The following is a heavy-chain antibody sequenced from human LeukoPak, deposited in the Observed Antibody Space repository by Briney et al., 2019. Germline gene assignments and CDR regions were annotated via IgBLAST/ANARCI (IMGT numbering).Heavy chain of an antibody. CDR1: GFTFDDYA. V-gene: IGHV3-43D*03. J-gene: IGHJ4*02. Sequence: GGSLRLSCAASGFTFDDYAMHWVRQAPGKGLEWVSLISWDGGSTYYADSVKGRFTISRDNSKNSLYLQMNSLRAEDMALYYCAKNRGPGIVAFGIHYWGQGTLVTVSS. CDR3: AKNRGPGIVAFGIHY. D-gene: IGHD6-13*01. CDR2: ISWDGGST.